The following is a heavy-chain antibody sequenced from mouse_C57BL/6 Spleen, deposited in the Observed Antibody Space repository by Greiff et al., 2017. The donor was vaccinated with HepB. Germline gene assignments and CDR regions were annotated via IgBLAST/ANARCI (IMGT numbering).Heavy chain of an antibody. CDR1: GYTFTSYW. CDR3: TRNYYDYDDGYYYAMDY. Sequence: VHVKQSGTVLARPGASVKMSCKTSGYTFTSYWMHWVKQRPGQGLEWIGAIYPGNSDTSYNQKFKGKAKLTAVTSASTAYMELSSLTNEDSAVYYCTRNYYDYDDGYYYAMDYWGQGTSVTVSS. J-gene: IGHJ4*01. V-gene: IGHV1-5*01. CDR2: IYPGNSDT. D-gene: IGHD2-4*01.